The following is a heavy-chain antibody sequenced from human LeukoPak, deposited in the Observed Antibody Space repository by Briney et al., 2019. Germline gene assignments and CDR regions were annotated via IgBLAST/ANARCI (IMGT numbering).Heavy chain of an antibody. J-gene: IGHJ4*02. Sequence: SETLSLTCTVSAGTISSYYWSWNRQPQGKGLEGSGNIYYSGSPNYNPSLKSRVTISVDTSKNPFSLKLSSVTAADTAVYYCARAEDIVVVVAARVESGTGAYDYWGQGTLVTVSS. CDR1: AGTISSYY. CDR2: IYYSGSP. D-gene: IGHD2-15*01. V-gene: IGHV4-59*01. CDR3: ARAEDIVVVVAARVESGTGAYDY.